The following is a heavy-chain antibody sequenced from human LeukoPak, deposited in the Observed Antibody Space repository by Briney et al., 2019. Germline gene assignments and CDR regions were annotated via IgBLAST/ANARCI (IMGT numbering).Heavy chain of an antibody. CDR2: IYYSGST. J-gene: IGHJ4*02. D-gene: IGHD5-18*01. CDR3: ARHEGYSYAFAY. V-gene: IGHV4-59*08. Sequence: SETLSLTCTVSGGSISSYYWSWIRQPPGKGLEWIGYIYYSGSTNYNPSLKSRVTISADTSKNQFSLKLSSVTAADTAVYFCARHEGYSYAFAYWGQGTPVTVSS. CDR1: GGSISSYY.